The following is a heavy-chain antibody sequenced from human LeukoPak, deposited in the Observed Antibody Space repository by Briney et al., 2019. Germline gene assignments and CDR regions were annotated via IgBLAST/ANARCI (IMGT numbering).Heavy chain of an antibody. Sequence: GGSLRLSCATSGFTFNNYWMHWVRQVPGKGLVWVSRINSDGSRTNYVDSAKGRFTISRDNAKNTLFLQMNSLGAEDSAVYYCARGNFYSGSGSSPLDYWGQGTLVTVSS. CDR2: INSDGSRT. V-gene: IGHV3-74*01. D-gene: IGHD3-10*01. J-gene: IGHJ4*02. CDR1: GFTFNNYW. CDR3: ARGNFYSGSGSSPLDY.